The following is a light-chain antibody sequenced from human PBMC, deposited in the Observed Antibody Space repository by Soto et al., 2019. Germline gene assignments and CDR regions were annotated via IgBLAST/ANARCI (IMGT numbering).Light chain of an antibody. J-gene: IGKJ1*01. CDR2: DTS. Sequence: EIVLTQSPGTLSLSPGERATLSCRASQSVSSSHLGWYQQKPGQAPRLLMYDTSSRATGIPERFSGSGSGTDFTLTISRLEPEDFAVYYCQQYETSSWTVGQGSKVEMK. CDR3: QQYETSSWT. V-gene: IGKV3-20*01. CDR1: QSVSSSH.